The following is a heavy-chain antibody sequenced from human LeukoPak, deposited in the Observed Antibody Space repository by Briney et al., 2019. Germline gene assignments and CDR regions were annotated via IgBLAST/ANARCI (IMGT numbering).Heavy chain of an antibody. Sequence: ASVRVSCLASGYTFTGYFMNWVRQAAGQGLEGMGWINPNSGGANYAQKFQGRVTMTRETSISTAYMELSSLISDDTAVYYCARGSSVRDWFDLWGQGTLVTVSS. V-gene: IGHV1-2*02. CDR2: INPNSGGA. J-gene: IGHJ5*02. D-gene: IGHD1-1*01. CDR1: GYTFTGYF. CDR3: ARGSSVRDWFDL.